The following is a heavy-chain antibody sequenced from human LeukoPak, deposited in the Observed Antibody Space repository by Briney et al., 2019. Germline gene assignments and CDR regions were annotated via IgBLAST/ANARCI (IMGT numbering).Heavy chain of an antibody. CDR3: ATYMLRDNWNVHTFDS. CDR1: GGTFITYT. CDR2: IIPIFGTA. D-gene: IGHD1-1*01. Sequence: SVKVSCKASGGTFITYTVNWVRQAPGQGLEWMGGIIPIFGTANYAQKFQGRITITTDDSTSTAYMELSSLRSEDTAVYYCATYMLRDNWNVHTFDSWGQGTLVTVSS. V-gene: IGHV1-69*05. J-gene: IGHJ4*02.